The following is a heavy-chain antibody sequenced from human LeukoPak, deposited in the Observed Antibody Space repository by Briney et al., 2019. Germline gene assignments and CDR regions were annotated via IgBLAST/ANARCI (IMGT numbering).Heavy chain of an antibody. Sequence: PGGSLRLSCAASGFTFTIFGLNWVRQAPGKGPEWVSYIDARSGITYYADSVQGRFTLSRDNARESVFLQMDSLRVDDTAVYYCARTYDFGRGPPGDAFDNWGPGIWVIVSS. CDR1: GFTFTIFG. CDR2: IDARSGIT. D-gene: IGHD3-3*01. J-gene: IGHJ3*02. CDR3: ARTYDFGRGPPGDAFDN. V-gene: IGHV3-48*01.